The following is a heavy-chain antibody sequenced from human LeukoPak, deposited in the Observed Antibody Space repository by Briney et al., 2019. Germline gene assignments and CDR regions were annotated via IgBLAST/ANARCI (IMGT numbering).Heavy chain of an antibody. V-gene: IGHV3-21*04. D-gene: IGHD4-11*01. CDR1: GFTFSSYS. CDR2: ISSSSSYI. CDR3: ASFSPTVTTAFDY. Sequence: PGGSLRLSCAASGFTFSSYSMNWVRQAPGKRLEWVSSISSSSSYIYYADSVKGRFTISRDNAKNSLYLQMNSLRAEDTAVYYCASFSPTVTTAFDYWGQGTLVTVSS. J-gene: IGHJ4*02.